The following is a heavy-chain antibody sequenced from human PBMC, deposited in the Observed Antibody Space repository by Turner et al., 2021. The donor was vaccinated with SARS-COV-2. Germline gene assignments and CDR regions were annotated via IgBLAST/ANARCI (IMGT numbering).Heavy chain of an antibody. Sequence: QFQLVQSGAEVKKPGASGTVSCQAVGYTFDTYGFVWVRQAPGQGLECMGLIRGDNRNRNYAESLQGRVTMATDTFTNTGDMELRSLTSADTGVYFCARGSLWFDDLRENAFDVWGQGTLVTVSS. V-gene: IGHV1-18*01. CDR2: IRGDNRNR. J-gene: IGHJ3*01. D-gene: IGHD3-16*01. CDR1: GYTFDTYG. CDR3: ARGSLWFDDLRENAFDV.